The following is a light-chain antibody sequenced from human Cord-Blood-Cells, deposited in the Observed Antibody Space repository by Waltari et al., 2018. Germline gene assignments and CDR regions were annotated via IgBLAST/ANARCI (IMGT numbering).Light chain of an antibody. V-gene: IGLV2-11*01. CDR2: DVS. CDR1: SSDVGGYNY. CDR3: CSYAGSYTYF. Sequence: QSALTQPRPVSGSPGQSVPISCTGTSSDVGGYNYVSWYQQHPGKAPKLMIYDVSKRPSGVPDLCSGSKSGNTASLTISGLQAEDEADYYCCSYAGSYTYFFGTGTKVTVL. J-gene: IGLJ1*01.